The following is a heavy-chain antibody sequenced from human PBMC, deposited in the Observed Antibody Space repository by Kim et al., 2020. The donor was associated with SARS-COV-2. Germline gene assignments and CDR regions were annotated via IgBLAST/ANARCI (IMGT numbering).Heavy chain of an antibody. D-gene: IGHD5-18*01. CDR2: IIPIFGTA. V-gene: IGHV1-69*13. J-gene: IGHJ6*02. CDR1: GGTFSSYA. CDR3: ARGGYSLRLYYYYGMDV. Sequence: SVKVSCKASGGTFSSYAISWVRQAPGQGLEWMGGIIPIFGTANYAQKFQGRVTITADESTSTAYMELSSLRSDDTAVYYCARGGYSLRLYYYYGMDVWGQGTTVTVSS.